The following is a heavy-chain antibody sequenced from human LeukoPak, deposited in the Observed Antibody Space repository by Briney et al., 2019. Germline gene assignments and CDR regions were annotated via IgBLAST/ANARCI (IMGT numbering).Heavy chain of an antibody. V-gene: IGHV3-30*18. CDR2: ISYDGSNK. Sequence: GGSLRLSCAASGFTFSSYGMHWVRQAPGKGLEWVAVISYDGSNKYYADSVKGRFTISRDNSKNTLYLQMNSLRAEDTAVYYCAKVGVTMIVGEFDYWGQGTLVTVSS. CDR1: GFTFSSYG. J-gene: IGHJ4*02. CDR3: AKVGVTMIVGEFDY. D-gene: IGHD3-22*01.